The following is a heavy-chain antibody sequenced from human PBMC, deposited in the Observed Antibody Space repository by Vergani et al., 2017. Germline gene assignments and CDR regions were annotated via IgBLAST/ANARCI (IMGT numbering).Heavy chain of an antibody. Sequence: QVQLVQSGAEVKKPGASVKVSCKASGYTFTSYGISWLRQAPGQGLEWMGWISAYNGNTNYAQKLQGRVTMTTDTSTSTAYMELRSLRSDDTAVYYCARDPDIVVVPAAPYYYYYYGMDVWGQGTTVTVSS. V-gene: IGHV1-18*04. CDR2: ISAYNGNT. J-gene: IGHJ6*02. D-gene: IGHD2-2*01. CDR3: ARDPDIVVVPAAPYYYYYYGMDV. CDR1: GYTFTSYG.